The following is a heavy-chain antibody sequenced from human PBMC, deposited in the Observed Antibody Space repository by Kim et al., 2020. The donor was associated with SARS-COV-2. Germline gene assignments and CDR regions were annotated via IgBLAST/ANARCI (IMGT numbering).Heavy chain of an antibody. J-gene: IGHJ5*02. V-gene: IGHV5-51*01. Sequence: NPSLQSPVTISAEKSISTAYLQWSSLKAADTAMYYCARRDLGPTHWLDPWGQGTLVTVSS. CDR3: ARRDLGPTHWLDP. D-gene: IGHD1-26*01.